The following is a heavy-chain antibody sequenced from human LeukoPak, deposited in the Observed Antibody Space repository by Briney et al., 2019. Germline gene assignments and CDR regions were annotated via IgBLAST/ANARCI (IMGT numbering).Heavy chain of an antibody. D-gene: IGHD4-11*01. V-gene: IGHV3-30-3*01. CDR2: ISYDGNTI. J-gene: IGHJ4*02. Sequence: GRSLRLSCAASEFTFSNYALHWVRQAPGKGLQWVAVISYDGNTIHYADSVKGRFIISRDTSKNTLYLQMNSRRAEDTAVYYCARSGGLQKFDYWGQGTLVTVSS. CDR3: ARSGGLQKFDY. CDR1: EFTFSNYA.